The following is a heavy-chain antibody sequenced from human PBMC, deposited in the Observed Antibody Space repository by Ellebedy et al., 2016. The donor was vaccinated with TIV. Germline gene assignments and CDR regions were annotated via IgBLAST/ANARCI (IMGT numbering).Heavy chain of an antibody. CDR2: ISRSGRPT. CDR3: AKDIRRGMGFGY. Sequence: GESLKISCAASGFTFSDYYMSWIRQAPGKGLEWASYISRSGRPTFYADSVKGRFTISRDNAKNSLYLQMNSLRAEDTAFYYCAKDIRRGMGFGYWGQGTLVIVSS. D-gene: IGHD6-13*01. CDR1: GFTFSDYY. J-gene: IGHJ4*02. V-gene: IGHV3-11*01.